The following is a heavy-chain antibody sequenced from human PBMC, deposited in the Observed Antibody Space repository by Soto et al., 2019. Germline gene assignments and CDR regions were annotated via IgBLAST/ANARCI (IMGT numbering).Heavy chain of an antibody. CDR3: GRTKDYYYGMDV. CDR1: GGSISSGGYS. J-gene: IGHJ6*02. Sequence: SETLSLTCAVSGGSISSGGYSWSWIRQPPGKGLEWIGYIYHSGSTYYNPSLKSRVTISVDRSKNQFSLNLSSATAADTAVYYCGRTKDYYYGMDVWGQGTTVTVS. V-gene: IGHV4-30-2*01. CDR2: IYHSGST.